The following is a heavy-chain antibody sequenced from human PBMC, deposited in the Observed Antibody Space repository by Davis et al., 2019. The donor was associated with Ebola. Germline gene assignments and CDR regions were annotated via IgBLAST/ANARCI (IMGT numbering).Heavy chain of an antibody. Sequence: GESLKISCAASGFTFSSYAMSWVRQATGKGLEWVSAIGTAGDTYYPGSVKGRFTISRENAKNSLYLQMNSLRAGDTAVYYCARGLVSSSWDYYYGMDVWGKGTTVTVSS. V-gene: IGHV3-13*01. CDR3: ARGLVSSSWDYYYGMDV. D-gene: IGHD6-13*01. CDR1: GFTFSSYA. CDR2: IGTAGDT. J-gene: IGHJ6*04.